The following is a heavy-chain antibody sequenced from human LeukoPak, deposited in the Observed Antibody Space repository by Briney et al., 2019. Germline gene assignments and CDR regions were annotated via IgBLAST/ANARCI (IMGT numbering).Heavy chain of an antibody. CDR2: ISSSGSTI. Sequence: PGGSLRLSCAASGFTFSSYEMNWVRQAPGKGLEWVSYISSSGSTIYYADSVKGRFTISRDNAKNSLYLQMNSLRAEDTAVYYCARARSSGWYSAVDYWGQGTLVTVSS. D-gene: IGHD6-19*01. V-gene: IGHV3-48*03. J-gene: IGHJ4*02. CDR1: GFTFSSYE. CDR3: ARARSSGWYSAVDY.